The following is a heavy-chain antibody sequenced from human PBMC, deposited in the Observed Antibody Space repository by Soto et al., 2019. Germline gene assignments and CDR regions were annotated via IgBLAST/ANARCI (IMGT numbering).Heavy chain of an antibody. CDR2: IYYSGST. Sequence: QVQLQESGPGLVKPSQTLSLTCTVSGGSISSGDYYWSWIRQPPGKGLEWIGYIYYSGSTYYNPSPKGPVTISVDKSKDQFSLKPSLVTAADTAVYYCARTSPQTTVNTLGFWGQGNLVTVSS. V-gene: IGHV4-30-4*01. J-gene: IGHJ4*02. CDR1: GGSISSGDYY. CDR3: ARTSPQTTVNTLGF. D-gene: IGHD4-4*01.